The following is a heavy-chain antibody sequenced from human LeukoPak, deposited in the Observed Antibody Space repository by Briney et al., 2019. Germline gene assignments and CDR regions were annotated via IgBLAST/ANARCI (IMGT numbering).Heavy chain of an antibody. CDR3: ARSTYCSGGSCSHNWFDP. CDR1: GDSISSYY. V-gene: IGHV4-59*12. D-gene: IGHD2-15*01. Sequence: SQTLSLTCTVSGDSISSYYWSWIRQPPGKGLEWIGYIYYSGSTNYNPSLKSRVTISLDTSKNQFSLKLSSVTAADTAVYYCARSTYCSGGSCSHNWFDPWGQGTLVTVSS. CDR2: IYYSGST. J-gene: IGHJ5*02.